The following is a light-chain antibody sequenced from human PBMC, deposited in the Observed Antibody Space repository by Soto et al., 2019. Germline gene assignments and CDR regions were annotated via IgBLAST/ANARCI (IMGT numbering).Light chain of an antibody. V-gene: IGKV3-11*01. J-gene: IGKJ5*01. CDR1: QSVNSY. CDR2: AAS. CDR3: QQYNNWPPIT. Sequence: EIVLTQSPGTLSLSPWEIATLSCRASQSVNSYLAWYQQKPGQAPRLLIYAASNRATDIPDRFSGSGSGTDFTLTISSLEPEHFAVYYCQQYNNWPPITLGQGTRLEIK.